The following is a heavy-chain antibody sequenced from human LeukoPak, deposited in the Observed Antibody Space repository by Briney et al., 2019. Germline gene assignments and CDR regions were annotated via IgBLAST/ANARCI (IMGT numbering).Heavy chain of an antibody. D-gene: IGHD3/OR15-3a*01. J-gene: IGHJ6*03. CDR2: ISSSSSYI. V-gene: IGHV3-21*01. Sequence: GGSLRLSCAASGFTFSSYSMNWVRQAPGKGLEWVSSISSSSSYIYYADSVKGRFTISRDNAKNSLYLQMNSLRAEDTAVHYCARVDPFYYYYYMDVWGKGTTVTVSS. CDR3: ARVDPFYYYYYMDV. CDR1: GFTFSSYS.